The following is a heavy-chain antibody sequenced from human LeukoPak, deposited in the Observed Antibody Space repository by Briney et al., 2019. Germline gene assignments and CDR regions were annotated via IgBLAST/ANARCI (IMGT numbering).Heavy chain of an antibody. V-gene: IGHV1-18*01. CDR2: ISAYNGNT. CDR1: GYTFTSYG. D-gene: IGHD3-22*01. CDR3: ARESYYDGMGYCYYYGMDV. Sequence: ASVKVSCKASGYTFTSYGISWVRQAPGQGLEWMGWISAYNGNTNYAQKLQGRVTMTTDTSTSTAYMELRSLRSDDTAVYYCARESYYDGMGYCYYYGMDVWGRGTTVTVSS. J-gene: IGHJ6*02.